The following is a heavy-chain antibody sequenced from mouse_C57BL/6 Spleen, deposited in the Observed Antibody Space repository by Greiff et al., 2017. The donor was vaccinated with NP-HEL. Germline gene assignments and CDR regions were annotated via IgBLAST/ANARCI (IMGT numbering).Heavy chain of an antibody. CDR3: ASPADSSGYHFDY. Sequence: EVQGVESGGGLVKPGGSLKLSCAASGFTFSSYAMSWVRQTPEQRLEWVATISDGGSYTNYTDNVKGRFTISIDNAKNNLYLQMSHLKTQDTAMYYCASPADSSGYHFDYWGQGTTLTVSS. D-gene: IGHD3-2*02. CDR1: GFTFSSYA. J-gene: IGHJ2*01. CDR2: ISDGGSYT. V-gene: IGHV5-4*01.